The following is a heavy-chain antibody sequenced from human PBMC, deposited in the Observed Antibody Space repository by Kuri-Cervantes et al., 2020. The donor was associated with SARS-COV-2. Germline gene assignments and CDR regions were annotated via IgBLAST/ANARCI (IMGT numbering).Heavy chain of an antibody. CDR2: VRGKANNYAT. CDR1: GFLFSASA. CDR3: TTLIDY. V-gene: IGHV3-73*01. J-gene: IGHJ4*02. Sequence: GESLKISCEVSGFLFSASAFHWVRQASGKGLEWVGRVRGKANNYATAYAASVKGRFTISRDDSKNMAYLRMNGLKTEDTAVYYCTTLIDYWGQGALVTVSS.